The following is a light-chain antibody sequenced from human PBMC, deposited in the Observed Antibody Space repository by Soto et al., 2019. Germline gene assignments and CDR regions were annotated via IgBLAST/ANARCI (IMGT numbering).Light chain of an antibody. V-gene: IGLV1-51*01. CDR1: SSNIGNNY. Sequence: QSVLTQPPSVSAAPGQKVTISCSGSSSNIGNNYVSWYQQLPGTAPKLLIYDNNKRPSGIPDRFSGSKSGTSATLGITGLQTGDEADYYCGTWDSSLSAAVFGGGTKVTGL. J-gene: IGLJ2*01. CDR3: GTWDSSLSAAV. CDR2: DNN.